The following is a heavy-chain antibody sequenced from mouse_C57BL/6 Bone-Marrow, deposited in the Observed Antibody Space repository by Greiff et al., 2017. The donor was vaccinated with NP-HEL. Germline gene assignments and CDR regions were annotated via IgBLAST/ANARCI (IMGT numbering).Heavy chain of an antibody. CDR3: ARKGSPHWYFDV. V-gene: IGHV1-52*01. D-gene: IGHD1-1*02. CDR2: IDPSDSET. Sequence: QVQLQQPGAELVRPGSSVKLSCKASGYTFTSYWMHWVKQRPIQGLEWIGNIDPSDSETHYNQKFKDKATLTVDKSSSTAYMQLSSLTSEDSAVYYCARKGSPHWYFDVWGTGTTVTVSS. CDR1: GYTFTSYW. J-gene: IGHJ1*03.